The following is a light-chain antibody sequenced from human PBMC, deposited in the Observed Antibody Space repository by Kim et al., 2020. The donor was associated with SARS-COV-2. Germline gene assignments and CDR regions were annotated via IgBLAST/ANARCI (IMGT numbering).Light chain of an antibody. J-gene: IGLJ3*02. CDR3: SAWDSTLNVWV. CDR1: NNNVGNQG. V-gene: IGLV10-54*04. CDR2: GNN. Sequence: QAGLTQPPSVSKGLGQTATLTCTGNNNNVGNQGAAWLQQHQGHPPKLLSYGNNNRPSGISERFSASRSGDTASLTITGLQPDDETDYYCSAWDSTLNVWVFGGGTQLTVL.